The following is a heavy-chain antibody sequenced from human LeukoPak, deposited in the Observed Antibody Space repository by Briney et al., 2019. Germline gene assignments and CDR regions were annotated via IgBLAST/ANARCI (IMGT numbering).Heavy chain of an antibody. V-gene: IGHV1-69*13. CDR3: ARLQEDIVVVVAATGAFDI. CDR2: IIPIFGTA. J-gene: IGHJ3*02. CDR1: GGTFSSYA. Sequence: SVKVSCKASGGTFSSYAISSVRQAPGQGLEWMGGIIPIFGTANYAQKFQGRVTITADESTSTAYMELSSLRSEDTAVYYCARLQEDIVVVVAATGAFDIWGQGTMVTVSS. D-gene: IGHD2-15*01.